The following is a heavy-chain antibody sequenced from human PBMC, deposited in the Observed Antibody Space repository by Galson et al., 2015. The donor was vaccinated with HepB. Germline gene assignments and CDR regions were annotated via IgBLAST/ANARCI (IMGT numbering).Heavy chain of an antibody. CDR2: INAGNGNT. CDR3: ARDGTRIVGPNPYYYYGMDV. D-gene: IGHD1-26*01. J-gene: IGHJ6*02. V-gene: IGHV1-3*01. Sequence: SVKVSCKASGYTFTSYAMHWVRQAPGQRLEWMGWINAGNGNTKYSQKFQGRVTITRDTSASTAYMELSSLRSEDTAVYYCARDGTRIVGPNPYYYYGMDVWGQGTTVTVSS. CDR1: GYTFTSYA.